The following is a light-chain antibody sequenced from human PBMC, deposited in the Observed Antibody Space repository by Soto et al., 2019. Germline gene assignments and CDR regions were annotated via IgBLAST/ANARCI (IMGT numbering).Light chain of an antibody. CDR3: QQYGSSIT. Sequence: EIVFTQSPATLSLSPGERATLSCGASQSVSTSNLAWYQQKPGLAPRLLIYDASSRATGIPERFSGMGSGTDFTLTISRLEPEDFAVYYCQQYGSSITFGQGTRLEIK. CDR2: DAS. CDR1: QSVSTSN. J-gene: IGKJ5*01. V-gene: IGKV3D-20*01.